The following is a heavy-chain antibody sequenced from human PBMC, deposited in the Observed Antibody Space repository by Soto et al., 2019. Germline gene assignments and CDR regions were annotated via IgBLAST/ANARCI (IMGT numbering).Heavy chain of an antibody. CDR3: ARSSGSYSYYGMDV. D-gene: IGHD1-26*01. V-gene: IGHV1-2*02. CDR1: GYTFTGYF. Sequence: ASVKVSCKASGYTFTGYFIHWVRQAPGQGLEWMGCINPKNGDTYYAQRFQGRVTLTRDTSVSTAHMELTRLISDDTAVYYCARSSGSYSYYGMDVCGQGTTLTVSS. J-gene: IGHJ6*02. CDR2: INPKNGDT.